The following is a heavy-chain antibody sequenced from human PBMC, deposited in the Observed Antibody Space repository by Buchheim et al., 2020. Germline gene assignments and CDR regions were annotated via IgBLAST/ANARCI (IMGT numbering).Heavy chain of an antibody. Sequence: EVQLVVSGGGLVQAGGSLRLSCAASGGTFGDYEMNWVRQAPGKGLEWISYITSTSSALLYADSVQGRFTISRDNAKNSLYLQMNSLRVEDTAIYYCARLVGATDWFDPWGQGTL. V-gene: IGHV3-48*03. D-gene: IGHD1-26*01. J-gene: IGHJ5*02. CDR3: ARLVGATDWFDP. CDR2: ITSTSSAL. CDR1: GGTFGDYE.